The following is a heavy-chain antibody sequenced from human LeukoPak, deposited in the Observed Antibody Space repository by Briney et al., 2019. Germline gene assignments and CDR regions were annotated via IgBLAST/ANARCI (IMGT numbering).Heavy chain of an antibody. CDR3: AREEPLKLGLDY. Sequence: GGSLRLSCAASGFTFSSYGMHWVRQAPGKGLEWVAVISYDGSNKYYADSVKGRFTISRDNAKNSLYLQMNSLRAEDTAVYYCAREEPLKLGLDYWGQGTLVTVSS. D-gene: IGHD7-27*01. CDR2: ISYDGSNK. CDR1: GFTFSSYG. J-gene: IGHJ4*02. V-gene: IGHV3-30*03.